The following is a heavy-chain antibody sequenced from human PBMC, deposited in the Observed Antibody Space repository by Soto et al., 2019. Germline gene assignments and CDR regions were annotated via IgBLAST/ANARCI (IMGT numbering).Heavy chain of an antibody. CDR3: ARGGKGGSHFYGMDV. Sequence: GESLKISCVGSGYTFTTYWVAWVRQMPGKGLEWMGIFYPGDSDTRYSPSFQGQVTISADKSISTAYLQWSSLKASDTAMYYCARGGKGGSHFYGMDVWGQGTTVTVS. CDR1: GYTFTTYW. D-gene: IGHD1-26*01. V-gene: IGHV5-51*01. J-gene: IGHJ6*02. CDR2: FYPGDSDT.